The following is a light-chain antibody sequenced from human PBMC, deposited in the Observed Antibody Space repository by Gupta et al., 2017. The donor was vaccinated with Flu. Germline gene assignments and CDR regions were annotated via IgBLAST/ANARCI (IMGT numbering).Light chain of an antibody. CDR1: QGSSSW. V-gene: IGKV1D-12*01. CDR2: AAA. CDR3: PQANRISLT. Sequence: PSSESASVGDRVTITCRASQGSSSWLAGYQQKPGKDPKRLIYAAASLQSGGPSRGSGSGSGTEGTLTISSLQPEDVATDYCPQANRISLTFGGGTKVEIK. J-gene: IGKJ4*01.